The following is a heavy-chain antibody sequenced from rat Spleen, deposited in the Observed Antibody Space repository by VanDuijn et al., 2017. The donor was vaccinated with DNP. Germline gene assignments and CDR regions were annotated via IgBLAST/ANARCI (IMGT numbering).Heavy chain of an antibody. D-gene: IGHD4-1*01. CDR2: ISPSGGSRT. CDR1: GFTLSNYG. V-gene: IGHV5-19*01. CDR3: PRQIRGFAY. Sequence: EVQLVESGGGLVQPGRSLKLSCAASGFTLSNYGMHWIRQAPTKGLEWVASISPSGGSRTYYPDTVKGRFTISRDNAKSSLYLQMNSMKSEDTATSYCPRQIRGFAYWRQATLVTVSS. J-gene: IGHJ3*01.